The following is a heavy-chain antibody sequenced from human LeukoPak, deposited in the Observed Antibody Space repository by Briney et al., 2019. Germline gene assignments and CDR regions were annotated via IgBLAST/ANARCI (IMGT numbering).Heavy chain of an antibody. CDR2: VYYSRNN. J-gene: IGHJ5*02. Sequence: SETLSLTCTVSGASISRFSPYWGWIRHRPGKGLEWIGNVYYSRNNYSNPSLKSRVTISIDTSKNPFYLKLTSVTAADTAVYYCATISAVFAAVRWFDPWGQGTLVTVSS. D-gene: IGHD3-10*01. CDR3: ATISAVFAAVRWFDP. CDR1: GASISRFSPY. V-gene: IGHV4-39*07.